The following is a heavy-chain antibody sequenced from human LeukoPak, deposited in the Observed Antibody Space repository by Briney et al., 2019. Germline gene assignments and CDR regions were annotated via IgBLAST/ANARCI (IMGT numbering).Heavy chain of an antibody. J-gene: IGHJ6*03. Sequence: ASVKVSCKASGYTFTGYYMHWVRQAPGQGLEWMGGIIPIFGTANYAQKFQGRVTITADESTSTAYMELSSLRSEDTAVYYCARGRVNYYGSGSYSYHYYNYMDVWGKGTTVTISS. CDR1: GYTFTGYY. CDR2: IIPIFGTA. CDR3: ARGRVNYYGSGSYSYHYYNYMDV. V-gene: IGHV1-69*13. D-gene: IGHD3-10*01.